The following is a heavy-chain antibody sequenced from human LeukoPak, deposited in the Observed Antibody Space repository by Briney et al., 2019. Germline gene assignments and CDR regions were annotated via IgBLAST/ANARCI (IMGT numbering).Heavy chain of an antibody. CDR1: GFTFSSYA. CDR3: ARAAYGSGSYMGDY. CDR2: ISYDGSNK. D-gene: IGHD3-10*01. Sequence: PGGSLRLSCAASGFTFSSYAMHWVRQAPGKGLEWVAVISYDGSNKYYADSVKGRFTIPRDNSKNTLYLQMNSLRAEDTAVYYCARAAYGSGSYMGDYWGQGTLVTVSS. J-gene: IGHJ4*02. V-gene: IGHV3-30-3*01.